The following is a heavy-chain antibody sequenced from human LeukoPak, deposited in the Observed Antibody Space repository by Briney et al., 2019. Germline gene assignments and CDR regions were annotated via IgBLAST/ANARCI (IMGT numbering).Heavy chain of an antibody. J-gene: IGHJ4*02. CDR1: GFTFSSFS. CDR3: ARVGYSDESIDY. Sequence: PGGSLRLSCAASGFTFSSFSMNWVRQAPGKGLEWVSSISSGGRYIFYADSVKGRFTISRDNAKNSLYLQMSSLRAEDTAVYYCARVGYSDESIDYWGQGTQVTVSS. CDR2: ISSGGRYI. D-gene: IGHD4-17*01. V-gene: IGHV3-21*04.